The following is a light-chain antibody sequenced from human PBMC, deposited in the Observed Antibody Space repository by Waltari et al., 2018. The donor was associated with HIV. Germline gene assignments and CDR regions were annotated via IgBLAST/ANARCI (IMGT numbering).Light chain of an antibody. CDR3: QQYDSSPWT. J-gene: IGKJ1*01. CDR2: TAS. V-gene: IGKV3-20*01. Sequence: DIVLTQSPGSLSLSPGERATLSCRASQIVSSSYLAWYQQKPGQAPKILIYTASSRAIGIPDRFSGSESGTEFTLTISRLEPEDFAMYYCQQYDSSPWTFGQGTKVEV. CDR1: QIVSSSY.